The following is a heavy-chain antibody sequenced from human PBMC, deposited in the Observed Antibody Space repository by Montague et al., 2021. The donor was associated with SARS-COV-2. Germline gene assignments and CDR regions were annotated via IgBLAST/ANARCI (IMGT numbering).Heavy chain of an antibody. CDR2: ISWNSGSI. CDR3: TKDMCPYGSGPYGMDV. CDR1: GFTFDDYA. D-gene: IGHD3-10*01. J-gene: IGHJ6*02. Sequence: SLRLSCAASGFTFDDYAMHWVRQAPGKGLEWVSGISWNSGSIGYADSVKGRFTISRDNAKNSLYLQMNSLRAEDTALYYCTKDMCPYGSGPYGMDVWGQGATVTVSS. V-gene: IGHV3-9*01.